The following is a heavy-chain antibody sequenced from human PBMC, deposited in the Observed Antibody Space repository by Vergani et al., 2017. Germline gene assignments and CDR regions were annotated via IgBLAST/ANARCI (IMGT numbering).Heavy chain of an antibody. D-gene: IGHD3-9*01. Sequence: EVQLVQSGAEVKKPGESLKISCKGSGYSFTSYWIGWVRQMPGKGLEWMGIIYPGDSDTRYSPSFQGQVTISADKSISTAYLQWSSLKASDTAMYYCARLVEYEILTGYNLRYNWFDPWGQGTLVTVSS. J-gene: IGHJ5*02. CDR2: IYPGDSDT. V-gene: IGHV5-51*01. CDR1: GYSFTSYW. CDR3: ARLVEYEILTGYNLRYNWFDP.